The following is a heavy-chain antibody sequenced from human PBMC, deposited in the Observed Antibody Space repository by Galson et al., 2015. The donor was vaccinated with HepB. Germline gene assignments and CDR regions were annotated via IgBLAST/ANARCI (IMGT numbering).Heavy chain of an antibody. D-gene: IGHD3-22*01. J-gene: IGHJ4*02. CDR1: GFTFSSYA. CDR3: VKEGAYYYDSSGYYFDY. V-gene: IGHV3-64D*06. CDR2: ISSNGGST. Sequence: SLRLSCAASGFTFSSYAMHWVRQAPGKGLEYVSAISSNGGSTYYADSVKGRFTISRDNSKNTLYLQMSSLRAEDTAVYYCVKEGAYYYDSSGYYFDYWGQGTLVTVSS.